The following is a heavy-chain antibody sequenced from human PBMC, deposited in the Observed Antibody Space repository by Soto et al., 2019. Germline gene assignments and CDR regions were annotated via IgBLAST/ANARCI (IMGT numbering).Heavy chain of an antibody. J-gene: IGHJ4*02. D-gene: IGHD2-2*01. CDR1: GFTFSNAW. CDR3: TTEPTLGYISTSCYYY. Sequence: PGGSLRLSCAASGFTFSNAWMNWVRQGPGKGLEGVGRIKSKGDGGATDYAAPVKGRFTISRDDSRNTLYLQMNSLKTEDTAVYYCTTEPTLGYISTSCYYYRGQGTLVTVSS. CDR2: IKSKGDGGAT. V-gene: IGHV3-15*07.